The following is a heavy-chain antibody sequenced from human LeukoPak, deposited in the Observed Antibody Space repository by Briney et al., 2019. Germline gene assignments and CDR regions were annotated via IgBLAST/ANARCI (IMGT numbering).Heavy chain of an antibody. J-gene: IGHJ4*02. CDR1: GGPFSGYY. D-gene: IGHD5-24*01. V-gene: IGHV4-34*01. CDR2: INHSGST. CDR3: ARSRRWLPIDY. Sequence: SETLSLTCAVYGGPFSGYYWSWIRQPPGKGLEWIGEINHSGSTTSNPSLKSRVTISVDTSKTQPSLTLRSVTAADPAVYYCARSRRWLPIDYWGQGTLVTVSS.